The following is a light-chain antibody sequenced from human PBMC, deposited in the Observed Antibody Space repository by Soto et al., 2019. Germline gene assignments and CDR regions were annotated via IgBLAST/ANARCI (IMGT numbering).Light chain of an antibody. J-gene: IGLJ2*01. CDR2: EVS. CDR3: SSYSSTTIL. Sequence: QSALTQPPSVSGSPGQSITISCSGISPGFGVSWYQHFPGKVPKLIIFEVSNRPSGISNRFSGSKSGNTASLTISGLHSDDEGLYHCSSYSSTTILFGGGTKVTVL. V-gene: IGLV2-14*01. CDR1: SPGFG.